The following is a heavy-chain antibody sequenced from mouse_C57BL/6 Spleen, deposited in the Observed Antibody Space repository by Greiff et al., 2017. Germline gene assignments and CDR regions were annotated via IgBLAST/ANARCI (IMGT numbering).Heavy chain of an antibody. CDR1: GYTFTDYN. CDR2: INPNNGGT. J-gene: IGHJ3*01. V-gene: IGHV1-22*01. Sequence: EVQLQQSGPELVKPGASVKMSCKASGYTFTDYNMHWVKQSHGKSLEWIGYINPNNGGTSYNQKFKGKATLTVNKSSSTAYMALRSLTAEESAVYECAVYGRQPAWFAYWGQGTLVTVSA. CDR3: AVYGRQPAWFAY. D-gene: IGHD1-1*01.